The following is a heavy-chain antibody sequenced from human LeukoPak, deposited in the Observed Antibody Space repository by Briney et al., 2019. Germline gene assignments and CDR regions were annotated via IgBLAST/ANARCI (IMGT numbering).Heavy chain of an antibody. V-gene: IGHV3-23*01. D-gene: IGHD2-8*01. CDR1: GFTFSNYA. CDR2: VSGSGGTT. Sequence: PGGSLSLSCVASGFTFSNYAMNWVRQAPGRGLEWVSGVSGSGGTTYYADSVKGRFTISRDNSKNTLYLKMNSMRVEDTAVYCSANGNRCTSPNCLGYYSFYVDVWGKGTTVTVSS. J-gene: IGHJ6*03. CDR3: ANGNRCTSPNCLGYYSFYVDV.